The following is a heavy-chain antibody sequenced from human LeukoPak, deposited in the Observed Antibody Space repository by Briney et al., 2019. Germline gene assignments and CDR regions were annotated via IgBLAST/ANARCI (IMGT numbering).Heavy chain of an antibody. CDR3: ATSAFDY. Sequence: GAPVKAACLASGYTFTSYYMHWVRQAPGRGLEWMGTFNPSGDCTSYAEKYQGRVTLTRDTSTSTVYMELSSLRSEDTAVYYCATSAFDYWGQR. CDR2: FNPSGDCT. J-gene: IGHJ4*02. CDR1: GYTFTSYY. V-gene: IGHV1-46*01. D-gene: IGHD2-15*01.